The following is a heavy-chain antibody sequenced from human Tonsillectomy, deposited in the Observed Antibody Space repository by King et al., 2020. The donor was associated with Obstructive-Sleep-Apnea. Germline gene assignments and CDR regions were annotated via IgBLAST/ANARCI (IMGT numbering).Heavy chain of an antibody. CDR2: IYYSGST. Sequence: VQLQESGPGLVKPSETLSLTCTVSGGSISSYYWSWIRQPPGKGLEWIGYIYYSGSTNYNPSLKSRVTISVDTSKNQFSLKLSSVTAADTAVYYCARDPGSSWSNYYYYGMDVWGQGTTVTVSS. CDR3: ARDPGSSWSNYYYYGMDV. J-gene: IGHJ6*02. V-gene: IGHV4-59*01. CDR1: GGSISSYY. D-gene: IGHD6-13*01.